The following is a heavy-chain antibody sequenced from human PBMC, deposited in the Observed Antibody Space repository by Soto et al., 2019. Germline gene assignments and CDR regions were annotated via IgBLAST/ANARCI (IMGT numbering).Heavy chain of an antibody. CDR1: GGSISSSSYY. V-gene: IGHV4-61*05. D-gene: IGHD3-22*01. J-gene: IGHJ5*02. Sequence: PSETLSLTCTVSGGSISSSSYYWGWIRQPPGKGLEWIGYIYYSGSTNYNPSLKSRVTISVDTSKNQFSLKLSSVTAADTAVYYCARSYDSSGYYIPWGQGTLVTVSS. CDR2: IYYSGST. CDR3: ARSYDSSGYYIP.